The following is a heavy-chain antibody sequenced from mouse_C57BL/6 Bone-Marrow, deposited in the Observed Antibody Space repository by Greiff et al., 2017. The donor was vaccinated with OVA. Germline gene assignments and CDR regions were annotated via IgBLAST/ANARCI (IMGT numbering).Heavy chain of an antibody. CDR1: GYSITSGYY. CDR2: LSYDGSN. CDR3: ASAGFDY. J-gene: IGHJ2*01. V-gene: IGHV3-6*01. Sequence: EVKLQESGPGLVKPSQSLSLTCSATGYSITSGYYWNWIRQFPGNKLEWMGYLSYDGSNNYNPSLKKRNSITRDTSKNHIFLKLNSVTTEDTATYYCASAGFDYWGQGTTLTVSA.